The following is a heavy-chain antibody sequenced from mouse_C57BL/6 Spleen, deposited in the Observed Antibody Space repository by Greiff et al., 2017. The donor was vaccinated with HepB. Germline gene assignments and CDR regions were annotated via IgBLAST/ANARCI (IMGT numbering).Heavy chain of an antibody. CDR2: IDPSDSYT. Sequence: QVQLQQPGAELVKPGASVKLSCKASGYTFTSYWMQWVKQRPGQGLEWIGEIDPSDSYTNYTQKFKGKATLTVDTSYSTAYVQLSSLTSEDSAVDYCARPPDGTVVDYLDYWGQGTTLTVSS. V-gene: IGHV1-50*01. D-gene: IGHD1-1*01. CDR3: ARPPDGTVVDYLDY. J-gene: IGHJ2*01. CDR1: GYTFTSYW.